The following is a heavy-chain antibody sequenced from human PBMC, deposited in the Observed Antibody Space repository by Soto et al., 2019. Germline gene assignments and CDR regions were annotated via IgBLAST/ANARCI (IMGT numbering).Heavy chain of an antibody. CDR2: IKSKTDGATR. D-gene: IGHD2-15*01. CDR3: TGWNFDF. CDR1: GFTFSYAY. Sequence: GGSLRLSCEGSGFTFSYAYMSWVRQAPEKGLEWVGRIKSKTDGATRDYAAPVKGRFTISRDDSKNTLYLQMSSLKTEDTAVYYCTGWNFDFWGQGTLVTVSS. J-gene: IGHJ4*02. V-gene: IGHV3-15*01.